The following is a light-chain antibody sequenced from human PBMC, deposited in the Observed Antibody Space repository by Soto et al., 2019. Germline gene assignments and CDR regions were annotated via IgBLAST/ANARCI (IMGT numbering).Light chain of an antibody. V-gene: IGLV2-8*01. J-gene: IGLJ2*01. CDR1: SNDLGGFNY. Sequence: QSALTQPPSASGSPGQSVTISCSGTSNDLGGFNYVSWYQQHPGKAPKLIIYEVTERPSGVPDRFSGSKSGNTASLTVSGLQAEDEADYYCSSYGGYDNLIFGGGTKVTVL. CDR2: EVT. CDR3: SSYGGYDNLI.